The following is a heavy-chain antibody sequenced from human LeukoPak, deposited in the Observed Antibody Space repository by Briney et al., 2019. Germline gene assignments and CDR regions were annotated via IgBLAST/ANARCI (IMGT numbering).Heavy chain of an antibody. J-gene: IGHJ4*02. CDR3: ASNAVAVTEQYHDY. CDR2: ISGSGGST. Sequence: PGGSLRLSCAASGFTFSSYAMSWVRQAPGKVLEWVSAISGSGGSTYYADSVKGRFTISRDNAKNSLYLQMNSLRAEDTAVYYCASNAVAVTEQYHDYWGQGTLVTVSS. D-gene: IGHD6-19*01. V-gene: IGHV3-23*01. CDR1: GFTFSSYA.